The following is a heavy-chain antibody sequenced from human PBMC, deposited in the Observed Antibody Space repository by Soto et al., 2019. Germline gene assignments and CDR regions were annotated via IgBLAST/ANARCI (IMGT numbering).Heavy chain of an antibody. Sequence: QPGGSLRLSCAASGFTFSSYAMSWVRQAPGKGLEWVSAISGSGGSTYYADSVKGRFTISRDNSKNTLYLQMNSLRAEDTAVYYCRHYDFWSGYYYNWFDPWGQGTLVTVSS. J-gene: IGHJ5*02. D-gene: IGHD3-3*01. CDR3: RHYDFWSGYYYNWFDP. V-gene: IGHV3-23*01. CDR1: GFTFSSYA. CDR2: ISGSGGST.